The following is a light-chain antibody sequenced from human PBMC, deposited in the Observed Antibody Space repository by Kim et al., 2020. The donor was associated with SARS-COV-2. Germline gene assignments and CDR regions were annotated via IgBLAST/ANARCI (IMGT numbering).Light chain of an antibody. CDR3: QQYSDSRT. J-gene: IGKJ1*01. V-gene: IGKV3-20*01. Sequence: EIVLTQSPGTLSLSPGERATLSCRASQSVSSSYLAWYQQKPGQAPRLLIYRASSRATGIPDRFSGSGSGTDFTLTISRLEAEDFAVYYCQQYSDSRTFGQGTKVDI. CDR2: RAS. CDR1: QSVSSSY.